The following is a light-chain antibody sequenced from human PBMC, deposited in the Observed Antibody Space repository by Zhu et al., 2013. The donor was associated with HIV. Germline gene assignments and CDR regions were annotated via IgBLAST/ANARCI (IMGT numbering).Light chain of an antibody. CDR2: GAS. Sequence: EIVLTQSPGTLSLSPGESATLSCRASPSASTSYFAWYQQKPGQAPMLLIFGASTRATGIPDRFSGSGSRTDFTLTISRLEPEDFAVYYCQQYGNSPWTFGQGTKVEI. V-gene: IGKV3-20*01. CDR1: PSASTSY. J-gene: IGKJ1*01. CDR3: QQYGNSPWT.